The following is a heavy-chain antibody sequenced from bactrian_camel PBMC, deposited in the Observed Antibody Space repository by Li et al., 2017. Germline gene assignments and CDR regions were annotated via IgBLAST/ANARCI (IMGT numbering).Heavy chain of an antibody. CDR2: IDADGTT. J-gene: IGHJ4*01. V-gene: IGHV3S53*01. CDR3: AADPYRGGYCSASDEYEY. Sequence: VQAGGSLRLLCAVSGYPYSHKCLAWFRRAPGKEREGVAAIDADGTTSYADSVKGRFTISEDNAKNTLYLQMNSLAPEDTAMYYCAADPYRGGYCSASDEYEYWGQGTQVTVS. D-gene: IGHD2*01. CDR1: GYPYSHKC.